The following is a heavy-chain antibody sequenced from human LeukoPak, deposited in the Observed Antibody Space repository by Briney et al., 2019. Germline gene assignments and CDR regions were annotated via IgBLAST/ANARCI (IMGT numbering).Heavy chain of an antibody. CDR2: INHSGST. Sequence: SETLSLTCAVYGGSFSGYYWSWIRQPPGKGLEWIGEINHSGSTNYNPSLKSRVTISVDTSKNQFSLKLSSVTAADTAVYYCARDPTYHDFWSGYYAGGLFDYWGQGTLVTVSS. D-gene: IGHD3-3*01. V-gene: IGHV4-34*01. CDR1: GGSFSGYY. J-gene: IGHJ4*02. CDR3: ARDPTYHDFWSGYYAGGLFDY.